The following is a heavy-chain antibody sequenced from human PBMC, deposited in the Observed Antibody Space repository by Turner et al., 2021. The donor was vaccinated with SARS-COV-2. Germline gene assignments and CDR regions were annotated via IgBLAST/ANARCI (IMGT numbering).Heavy chain of an antibody. CDR1: GGSISSSSYY. CDR2: IYYSGST. D-gene: IGHD6-13*01. J-gene: IGHJ6*02. CDR3: ATSTVAGTELNYYGMDV. V-gene: IGHV4-39*01. Sequence: QLQLQESGPGLVKPSETLSLTCTVSGGSISSSSYYWGWIRQPTGKGLEWIGSIYYSGSTYNNPSLKSRVTISVDTSKNQFSLKLSSVTAADTAVYYCATSTVAGTELNYYGMDVWGQGTTVTVSS.